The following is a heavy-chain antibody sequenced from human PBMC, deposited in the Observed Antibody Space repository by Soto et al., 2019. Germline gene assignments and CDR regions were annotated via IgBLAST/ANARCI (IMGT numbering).Heavy chain of an antibody. CDR3: ARLHGDYDYYYGMDV. Sequence: QLQLQESGPGLVKPSETLSLTCTVSGGSISSSSYYWGGIRQPPGKGLEWIWSIYYSGSTYYNPSLKSRVTISVDTSKNQFSLKLSSVTAADTAVYYCARLHGDYDYYYGMDVWGQGTTVTVSS. V-gene: IGHV4-39*01. D-gene: IGHD4-17*01. CDR2: IYYSGST. J-gene: IGHJ6*02. CDR1: GGSISSSSYY.